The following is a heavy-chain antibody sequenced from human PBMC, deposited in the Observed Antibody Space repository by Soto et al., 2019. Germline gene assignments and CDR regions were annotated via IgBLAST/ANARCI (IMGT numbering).Heavy chain of an antibody. D-gene: IGHD3-22*01. J-gene: IGHJ4*02. CDR3: ARGDDYYDSSGYLDY. CDR1: GYTFTGYY. CDR2: INPNSGGT. V-gene: IGHV1-2*02. Sequence: GASVKVSCKASGYTFTGYYMHWVRQAPGQGLEWMGWINPNSGGTNYAQKFQGRVTMTRDTSISTAYMELSRLRSDDTAVYYCARGDDYYDSSGYLDYWGQGTLVTVSS.